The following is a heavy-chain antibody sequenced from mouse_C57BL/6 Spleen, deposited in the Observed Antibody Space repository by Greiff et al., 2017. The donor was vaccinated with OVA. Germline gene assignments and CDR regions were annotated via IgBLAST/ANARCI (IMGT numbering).Heavy chain of an antibody. J-gene: IGHJ1*03. V-gene: IGHV1-82*01. Sequence: VQLQESGPELVKPGASVKISCKASGYAFSSSWMNWVKQRPGKGLEWIGRIYPGDGDTNYNGKFKGKATLTADKSSSTAYMQLSSLTSEDSAVYFCARKSGDWYFDVWGTGTTVTVSS. CDR3: ARKSGDWYFDV. CDR1: GYAFSSSW. CDR2: IYPGDGDT. D-gene: IGHD4-1*01.